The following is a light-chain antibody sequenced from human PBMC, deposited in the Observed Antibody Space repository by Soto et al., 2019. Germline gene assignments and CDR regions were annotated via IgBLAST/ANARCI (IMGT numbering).Light chain of an antibody. J-gene: IGKJ5*01. CDR2: GAS. Sequence: EIVLTQSPGILFLSPGERATLSCGASQSITSSFLAWCQQKPGQAPRLLIYGASSRATGIPDRFSGTGSETDFTLTINRLEPEDFAVYYCQQYENSPITFGQGTRLEIK. CDR1: QSITSSF. CDR3: QQYENSPIT. V-gene: IGKV3-20*01.